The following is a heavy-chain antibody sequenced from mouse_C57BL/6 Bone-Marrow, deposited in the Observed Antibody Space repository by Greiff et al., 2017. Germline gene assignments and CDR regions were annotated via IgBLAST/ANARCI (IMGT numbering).Heavy chain of an antibody. J-gene: IGHJ3*01. V-gene: IGHV1-9*01. Sequence: VKLQESGAELMKPGASVKLSCKATGYTFTGYWIEWVKQRPGHGLEWIGEILPGSGSTNYNEKFKGKATFTADTSSNTAYMQLSSLTTEDSAIYCCGRYLYYYGSSYSWFAYWGQGTLVTVSA. CDR1: GYTFTGYW. D-gene: IGHD1-1*01. CDR2: ILPGSGST. CDR3: GRYLYYYGSSYSWFAY.